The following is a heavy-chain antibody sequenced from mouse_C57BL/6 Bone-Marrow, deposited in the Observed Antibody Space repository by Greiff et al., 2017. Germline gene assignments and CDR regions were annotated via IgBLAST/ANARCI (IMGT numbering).Heavy chain of an antibody. Sequence: EVQLQQSGAELVRPGASVKLSCTASGFNIKDDYMHWVKQRPEQGLEWIGWIDPENGDTEYASNFQGKATITVDTSSNTAYLQLSSLTSDGTAVYYYTRIAYWGQGTLVTVSA. V-gene: IGHV14-4*01. CDR2: IDPENGDT. CDR3: TRIAY. CDR1: GFNIKDDY. J-gene: IGHJ3*01.